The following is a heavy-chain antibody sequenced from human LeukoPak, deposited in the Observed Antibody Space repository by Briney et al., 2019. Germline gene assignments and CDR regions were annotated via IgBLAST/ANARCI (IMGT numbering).Heavy chain of an antibody. D-gene: IGHD3-16*01. CDR1: VYTFTSYG. CDR2: ISAYNGNT. Sequence: ASVKVSCKASVYTFTSYGISWVRQAPGQGLEWMGWISAYNGNTNYAQKLQGRVTMTTDTSTSTAYMELRSLRSDDTAVYYCARDPGLGAGPLTYYGMDVWGQGTTVTVSS. J-gene: IGHJ6*02. CDR3: ARDPGLGAGPLTYYGMDV. V-gene: IGHV1-18*01.